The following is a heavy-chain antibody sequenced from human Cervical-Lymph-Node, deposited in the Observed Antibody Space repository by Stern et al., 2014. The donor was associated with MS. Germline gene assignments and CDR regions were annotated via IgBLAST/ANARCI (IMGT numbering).Heavy chain of an antibody. CDR1: GYTFTSYG. V-gene: IGHV1-18*04. Sequence: VQLVQSGAEVKKIGASVKVSCKASGYTFTSYGITWVRQAPGQGLERMGWISTWNGNTAYAQKFQGRVTMTTDTSTSTAYMELRSLRSDDTALYYCARDWASSGWHYFDYWGQGTLVPVSS. CDR2: ISTWNGNT. J-gene: IGHJ4*02. D-gene: IGHD6-19*01. CDR3: ARDWASSGWHYFDY.